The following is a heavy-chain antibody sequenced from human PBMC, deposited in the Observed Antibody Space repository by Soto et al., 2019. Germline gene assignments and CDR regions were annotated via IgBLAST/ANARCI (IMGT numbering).Heavy chain of an antibody. CDR2: LSGSGGST. J-gene: IGHJ4*02. CDR1: GFTFSTYS. D-gene: IGHD3-3*01. Sequence: PGGSLRLSCAASGFTFSTYSMSWVRQAPGKGLEWVSALSGSGGSTYYADSVKGRFTISRDNSKNTLYLQMSSLRAEDTAVYYCAKGWSGYQYYFDFWGQGTLVTVSS. CDR3: AKGWSGYQYYFDF. V-gene: IGHV3-23*01.